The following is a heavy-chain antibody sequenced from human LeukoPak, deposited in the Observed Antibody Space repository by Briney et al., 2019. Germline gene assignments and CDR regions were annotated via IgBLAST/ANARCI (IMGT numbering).Heavy chain of an antibody. CDR1: GYTFTSYY. CDR2: ISAYNGNT. CDR3: ARDLEYQLLSY. Sequence: ASVKVSCKASGYTFTSYYMHWVRQAPGQGLEWMGWISAYNGNTNYAQKLQGRVTMTTDTSTSTAYMELRSLRSDDTAVYYCARDLEYQLLSYWGQGTLVTVSS. D-gene: IGHD2-2*01. V-gene: IGHV1-18*04. J-gene: IGHJ4*02.